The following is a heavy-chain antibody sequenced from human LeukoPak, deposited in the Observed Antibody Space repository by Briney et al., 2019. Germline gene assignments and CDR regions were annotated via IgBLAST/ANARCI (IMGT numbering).Heavy chain of an antibody. CDR3: ARDRSSGWYGGYAFDI. D-gene: IGHD6-19*01. Sequence: GGSLRLSCAASGFSVSSSYMSWVRQAPGKGLEWVSVIYSGGNTYYADSVKGRFTISRDYSKNTLYLQVNSLRAEDTAVYYCARDRSSGWYGGYAFDIWGQGTMVTVSS. J-gene: IGHJ3*02. CDR1: GFSVSSSY. CDR2: IYSGGNT. V-gene: IGHV3-53*01.